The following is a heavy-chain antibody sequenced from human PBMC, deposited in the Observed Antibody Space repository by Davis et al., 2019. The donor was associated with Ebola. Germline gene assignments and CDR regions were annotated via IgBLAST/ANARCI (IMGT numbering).Heavy chain of an antibody. Sequence: SLKISCAASGFTFDDYAMHWVRQRPGKGLEWVSSISWNSGGIGYADSVKGRFTISRDNARNSLYLQMNGLRVGDTAIYYCAKDTSNIWFDIWGQGTMVTVSS. CDR3: AKDTSNIWFDI. CDR2: ISWNSGGI. CDR1: GFTFDDYA. V-gene: IGHV3-9*01. D-gene: IGHD2/OR15-2a*01. J-gene: IGHJ3*02.